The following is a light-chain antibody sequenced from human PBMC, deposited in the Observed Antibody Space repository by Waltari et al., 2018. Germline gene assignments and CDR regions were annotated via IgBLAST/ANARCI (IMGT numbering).Light chain of an antibody. CDR3: SSYTGSSTVI. J-gene: IGLJ2*01. Sequence: QSALTQPASVSGSPGQSITISCTGSSGNIGTYKSVSWYQQHPGRTPRLIIYDFNMGPAGISDRFSGSKSGATASLTIAGLQTEDEADYYCSSYTGSSTVIFGGGTRLTVL. V-gene: IGLV2-14*03. CDR1: SGNIGTYKS. CDR2: DFN.